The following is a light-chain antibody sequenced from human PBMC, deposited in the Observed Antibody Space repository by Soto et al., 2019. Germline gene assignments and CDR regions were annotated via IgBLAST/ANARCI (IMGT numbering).Light chain of an antibody. J-gene: IGKJ5*01. V-gene: IGKV3-15*01. Sequence: EIVMTQSPATLSVSPGERATLSCRASQSVSSTLAWYQQKPGQAPRLLIYGASTRATGIPARFSGSGSGTEFTLTISSLQSEDFAVYYCQQYHNWPPTTFGQGTRLEIK. CDR1: QSVSST. CDR3: QQYHNWPPTT. CDR2: GAS.